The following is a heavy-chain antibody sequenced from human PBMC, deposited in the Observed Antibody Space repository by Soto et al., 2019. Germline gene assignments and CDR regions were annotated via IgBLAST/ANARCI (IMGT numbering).Heavy chain of an antibody. V-gene: IGHV3-48*01. D-gene: IGHD3-3*01. CDR2: ISSGGYTI. CDR1: GFTFSSYS. J-gene: IGHJ4*02. Sequence: PGGSLRLSCEASGFTFSSYSFNWVRQAPGQGLEWVSFISSGGYTIYHADSLEGRFSISRDDAKNSVSLQMSGLRMDDKAVYYCVRSRREWFGVVQPSDVWGRGDLVTVSS. CDR3: VRSRREWFGVVQPSDV.